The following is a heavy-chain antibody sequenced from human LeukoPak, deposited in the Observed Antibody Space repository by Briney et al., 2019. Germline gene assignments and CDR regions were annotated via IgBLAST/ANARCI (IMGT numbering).Heavy chain of an antibody. CDR1: GGTFSSYA. CDR2: IIPIFGTA. V-gene: IGHV1-69*13. D-gene: IGHD6-13*01. Sequence: GASVKVSCKASGGTFSSYAISWVRQAPGQGLEWMGGIIPIFGTANYAQKFQGRVTITADESTSTAYMELSSLRSEDTAVYYCARDSSSWQDNWFDPWGQGTLVTVSS. J-gene: IGHJ5*02. CDR3: ARDSSSWQDNWFDP.